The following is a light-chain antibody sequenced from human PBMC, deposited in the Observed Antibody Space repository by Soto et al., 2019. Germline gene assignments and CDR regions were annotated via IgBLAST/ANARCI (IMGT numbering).Light chain of an antibody. J-gene: IGKJ1*01. CDR3: LQHNSYPWT. Sequence: DIQMTQSPSTLSASIGDRVTITCRASESIRTWLAWYQHKPGKAPKFLIYDASSLESGVPSRFSGSGSGTEFTLTISSLQPEDFATYYCLQHNSYPWTFGQGTKVDIK. CDR2: DAS. V-gene: IGKV1-5*01. CDR1: ESIRTW.